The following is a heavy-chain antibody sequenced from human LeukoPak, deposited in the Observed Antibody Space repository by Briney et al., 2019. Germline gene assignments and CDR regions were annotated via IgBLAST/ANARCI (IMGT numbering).Heavy chain of an antibody. D-gene: IGHD3-22*01. CDR2: IYYSGST. V-gene: IGHV4-59*01. CDR1: GGSISTYY. CDR3: AREYNYYDSSGWDAFEI. Sequence: KASETLSLTCTVSGGSISTYYWNWMRQPTGKGLEWIGYIYYSGSTNYNPSLTGRVTISVDTSKNQFSLKLSSVTAADTAVYYCAREYNYYDSSGWDAFEIWGQGTMVTVSS. J-gene: IGHJ3*02.